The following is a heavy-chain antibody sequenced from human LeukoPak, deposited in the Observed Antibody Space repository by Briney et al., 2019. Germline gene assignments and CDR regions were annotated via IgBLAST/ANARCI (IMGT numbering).Heavy chain of an antibody. CDR3: ASGAKLEPPGGHSFDI. CDR1: GGTFSSYA. Sequence: SVKVSCKASGGTFSSYAISWVRQAPGQGLEWMGGIIPIFGTANYAQKFQGRVTITADESTSTAYMELSSLRSEDTAVYYCASGAKLEPPGGHSFDIWGQGTMVTVSS. V-gene: IGHV1-69*01. D-gene: IGHD1-26*01. CDR2: IIPIFGTA. J-gene: IGHJ3*02.